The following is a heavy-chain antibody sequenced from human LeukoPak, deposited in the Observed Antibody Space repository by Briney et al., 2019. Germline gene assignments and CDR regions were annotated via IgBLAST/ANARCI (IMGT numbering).Heavy chain of an antibody. D-gene: IGHD1-14*01. Sequence: GGSLRLSCAASGFTVITNDMTWVRQAPGQGLEWVSVLYSDGNTKYADSVQGRFTISRDNSKNTLYLEMNSLSPDDTAVYYCARGVEPLAANTLAYWGQGTLVTVSS. CDR3: ARGVEPLAANTLAY. V-gene: IGHV3-53*01. CDR2: LYSDGNT. CDR1: GFTVITND. J-gene: IGHJ4*02.